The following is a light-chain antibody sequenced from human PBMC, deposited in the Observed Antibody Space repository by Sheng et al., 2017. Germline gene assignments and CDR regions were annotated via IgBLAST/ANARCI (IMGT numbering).Light chain of an antibody. CDR2: SDN. Sequence: QSVLTQPPSASRGPPGRGSPCLVLEVTPTSEVNSVNWYQHLPGTAPKLLIYSDNKRPSGVPDRFSGFKSGISASLAISGLQSEDEGDYYCAAWSDSLSGPVFGGGTKLT. CDR3: AAWSDSLSGPV. V-gene: IGLV1-44*01. CDR1: TPTSEVNS. J-gene: IGLJ3*02.